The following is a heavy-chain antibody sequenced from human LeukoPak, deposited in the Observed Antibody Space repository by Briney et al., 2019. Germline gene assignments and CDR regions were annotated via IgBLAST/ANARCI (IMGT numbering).Heavy chain of an antibody. CDR2: INPNSGGT. CDR1: GYTFTGYY. V-gene: IGHV1-2*05. J-gene: IGHJ1*01. CDR3: ARAPEMSGSYYDQYFQH. D-gene: IGHD1-26*01. Sequence: ASVKVSCKASGYTFTGYYMHWVRQAPGQGLEWMGRINPNSGGTNYAQKFQGRVTMTRDTSISTAYMELSRLRSDDTDVYYCARAPEMSGSYYDQYFQHWGQGTLVTVSS.